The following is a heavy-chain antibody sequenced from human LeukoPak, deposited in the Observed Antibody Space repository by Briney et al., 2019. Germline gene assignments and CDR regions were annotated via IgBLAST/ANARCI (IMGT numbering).Heavy chain of an antibody. CDR3: EGYGGPWPLDY. Sequence: GGSLRLSCAAPGFTFSSYEMNWVRQAPGKGLEWVSYISSSGSTIYYADSVKGRFTISRDNAKNSLYLQMNSLRAEDTAVYYCEGYGGPWPLDYWGQGTLVTVPS. J-gene: IGHJ4*02. D-gene: IGHD1-26*01. CDR2: ISSSGSTI. CDR1: GFTFSSYE. V-gene: IGHV3-48*03.